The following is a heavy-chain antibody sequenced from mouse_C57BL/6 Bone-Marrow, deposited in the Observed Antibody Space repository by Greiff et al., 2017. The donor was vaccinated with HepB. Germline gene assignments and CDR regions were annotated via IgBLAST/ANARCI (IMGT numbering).Heavy chain of an antibody. CDR1: GFTFSSYA. Sequence: EVKLVESGGGLVKPGGSLKLSCAASGFTFSSYAMSWVRQTPEKRLEWVATISDGGSYTYYPDNVKGRFTISRDNAKNNLYLQMSHLKSEDTAMYYCARDGVAMDCWGQGTSVTVSS. CDR2: ISDGGSYT. V-gene: IGHV5-4*01. CDR3: ARDGVAMDC. J-gene: IGHJ4*01.